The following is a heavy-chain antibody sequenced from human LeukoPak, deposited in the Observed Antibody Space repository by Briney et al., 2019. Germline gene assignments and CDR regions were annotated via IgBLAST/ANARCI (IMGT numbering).Heavy chain of an antibody. V-gene: IGHV4-59*08. CDR2: IYYSGST. CDR3: ARGWTGKGMYYFDY. D-gene: IGHD3-10*01. Sequence: SETLSLTCTVSGGSISSYYWSWIRQPPGKGLEWIGYIYYSGSTNHNPSLKSRVTISVDTSKNQFSLKLSSVTAADTAVYYCARGWTGKGMYYFDYWGQGTLVTVSS. CDR1: GGSISSYY. J-gene: IGHJ4*02.